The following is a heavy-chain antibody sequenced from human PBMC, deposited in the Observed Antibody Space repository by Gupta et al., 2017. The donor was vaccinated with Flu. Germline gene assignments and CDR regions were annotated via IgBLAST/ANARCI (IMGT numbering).Heavy chain of an antibody. CDR3: ARDAXLMIVVVRGYFDY. J-gene: IGHJ4*02. Sequence: GGVVQPGRSLRLSCAASGFTFSSYGMHWVRQAPGKGLEWVAVIWYDGSNKYYADSVKGRFTISRDNSKNTLYLQMNSLRAEDTAVYYCARDAXLMIVVVRGYFDYWGQGTLVTVSS. D-gene: IGHD3-22*01. CDR2: IWYDGSNK. V-gene: IGHV3-33*01. CDR1: GFTFSSYG.